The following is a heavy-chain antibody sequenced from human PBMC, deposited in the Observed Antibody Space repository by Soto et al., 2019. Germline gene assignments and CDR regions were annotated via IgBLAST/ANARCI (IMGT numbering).Heavy chain of an antibody. V-gene: IGHV3-30*18. CDR2: ISYDGSNK. CDR3: AKTLGGSHPSLFGY. J-gene: IGHJ4*02. Sequence: QVQLVESGGGVVQPGRSLRLSCAASGFTLSSYGMHWVRQAPGKGLEWVAVISYDGSNKYYADSVKGRFTISRDNSKNTLYLQMNSLRAEDTAVYYCAKTLGGSHPSLFGYWGQGTLVTVSS. CDR1: GFTLSSYG. D-gene: IGHD1-26*01.